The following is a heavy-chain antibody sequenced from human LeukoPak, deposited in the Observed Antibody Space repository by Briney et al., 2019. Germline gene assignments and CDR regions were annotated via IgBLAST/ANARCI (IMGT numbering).Heavy chain of an antibody. Sequence: GGSLRLSCAASGFSFSSYGMHWVRQAPGKGLEWVAVISYAGSSKLYADSVKGRFTLSRDNSKNTLYLQMNSLRAEDTAVYYCARQRGIAVAVDYWGQGTLVTVSS. CDR3: ARQRGIAVAVDY. V-gene: IGHV3-30*03. J-gene: IGHJ4*02. D-gene: IGHD6-19*01. CDR1: GFSFSSYG. CDR2: ISYAGSSK.